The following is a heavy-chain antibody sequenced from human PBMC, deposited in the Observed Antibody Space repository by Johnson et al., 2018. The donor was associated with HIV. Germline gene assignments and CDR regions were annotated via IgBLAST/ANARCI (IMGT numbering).Heavy chain of an antibody. CDR2: INWNGGST. CDR3: ARGFVRISMILVADAFDM. CDR1: GFTFSNNW. J-gene: IGHJ3*02. V-gene: IGHV3-20*04. D-gene: IGHD3-22*01. Sequence: EQLVESGGGLVQPGGSLRLSCRASGFTFSNNWMNWVRQAPGQGLEWVSGINWNGGSTGYADSVQGRFTISRDNGKNSLYLQMNSLRAEDTALYFCARGFVRISMILVADAFDMWGQGTMVTVSS.